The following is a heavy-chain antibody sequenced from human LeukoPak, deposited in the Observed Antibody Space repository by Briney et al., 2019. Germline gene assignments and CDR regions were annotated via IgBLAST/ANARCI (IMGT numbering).Heavy chain of an antibody. J-gene: IGHJ4*02. V-gene: IGHV3-74*01. D-gene: IGHD2-15*01. CDR1: GFTFSNYW. Sequence: GGSLRLSCAASGFTFSNYWMHWVRQAPGKGLVWVSRINSDGSSPSYADSVKGQFTISRDNAKNTLYLQMNSLRAEDTAVYYCARGVGGSRYFDYWGQGTLVTVSS. CDR3: ARGVGGSRYFDY. CDR2: INSDGSSP.